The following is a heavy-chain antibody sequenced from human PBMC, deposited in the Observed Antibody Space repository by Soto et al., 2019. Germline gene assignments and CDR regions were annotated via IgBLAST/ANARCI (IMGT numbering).Heavy chain of an antibody. V-gene: IGHV1-46*01. CDR1: GYPFTSYY. CDR2: INPSGGST. D-gene: IGHD1-26*01. J-gene: IGHJ5*02. Sequence: GSVKVSFKACGYPFTSYYMHLVRQAPGQGLEWMGIINPSGGSTSYSQKFQGRVTMTRDTSTSTVYMDLSSLRSEDTAVYYCARDGSSGSYHARFDPWGHGTLVTVSS. CDR3: ARDGSSGSYHARFDP.